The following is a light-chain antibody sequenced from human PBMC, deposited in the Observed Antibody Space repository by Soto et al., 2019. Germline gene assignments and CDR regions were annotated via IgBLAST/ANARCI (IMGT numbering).Light chain of an antibody. V-gene: IGLV2-14*01. Sequence: SVLTQPASVSGSPGQSITISCTGTSSDVGGYNYVSWYQQHPGKAPKLMIYDVSNRPSGVSNRFSGSKSGNTASLTISGLQAEDEADYYCSSYTSSTWVFGTGTKVTVL. CDR3: SSYTSSTWV. CDR2: DVS. J-gene: IGLJ1*01. CDR1: SSDVGGYNY.